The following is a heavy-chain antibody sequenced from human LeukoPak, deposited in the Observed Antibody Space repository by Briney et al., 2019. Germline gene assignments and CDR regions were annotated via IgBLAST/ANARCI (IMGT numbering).Heavy chain of an antibody. D-gene: IGHD3-22*01. V-gene: IGHV4-61*01. Sequence: PSETLSLTCTVSGGSVSSDNYYWTWIRQPPGKGLQWIGYISYSGSTNYNPSLKSRVTISLHTSKNQFSLRLSSLTAADTAVYYCAREDSSGYLGYWGQGTLVTVSS. CDR1: GGSVSSDNYY. CDR3: AREDSSGYLGY. J-gene: IGHJ4*02. CDR2: ISYSGST.